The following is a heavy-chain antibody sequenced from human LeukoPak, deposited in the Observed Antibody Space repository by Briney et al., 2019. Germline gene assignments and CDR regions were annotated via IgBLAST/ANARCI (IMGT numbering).Heavy chain of an antibody. CDR1: GGSISSYY. V-gene: IGHV4-59*01. J-gene: IGHJ2*01. Sequence: SETLSLTCAVSGGSISSYYWSWIRQPPGMGLEWIGYTYYSGSTNYNPSLKSRVTISVDTSKNQFSLKLSSVTAADTAVYYCARVAGYFDLWGRGTLVTVSS. CDR3: ARVAGYFDL. CDR2: TYYSGST.